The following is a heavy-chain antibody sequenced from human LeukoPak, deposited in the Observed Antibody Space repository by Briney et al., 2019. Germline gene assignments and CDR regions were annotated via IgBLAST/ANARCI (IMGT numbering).Heavy chain of an antibody. J-gene: IGHJ4*02. CDR2: IRQDGTEK. CDR1: GFTVSSNY. Sequence: PGGSLRLSCAASGFTVSSNYMNWVRQAPGKGLEWVANIRQDGTEKYYVDSVKGRFTISRDNANNSLYLQMNSLRAEDTAVYYCARGYYPPEYWGPGTLVTVSS. V-gene: IGHV3-7*05. D-gene: IGHD1-26*01. CDR3: ARGYYPPEY.